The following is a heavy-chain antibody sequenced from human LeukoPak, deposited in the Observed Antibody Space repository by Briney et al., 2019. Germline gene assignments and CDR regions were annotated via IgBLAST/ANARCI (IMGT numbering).Heavy chain of an antibody. CDR2: ISAYNGNT. D-gene: IGHD5-18*01. CDR3: ASSPLLQLWYPMYFDY. Sequence: ASVKVSCKASGYTFTTYGISWVRQAPGQGLEWMGWISAYNGNTNYAQKLQGRVTMTTDTSTSTAYMELRSLRSDDTAVYYCASSPLLQLWYPMYFDYWGQGTLVTVSS. V-gene: IGHV1-18*01. CDR1: GYTFTTYG. J-gene: IGHJ4*02.